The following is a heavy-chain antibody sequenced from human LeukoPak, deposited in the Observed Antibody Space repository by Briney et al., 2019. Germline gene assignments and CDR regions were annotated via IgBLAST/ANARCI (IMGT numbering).Heavy chain of an antibody. CDR2: IIPIFGTA. V-gene: IGHV1-69*05. J-gene: IGHJ6*03. CDR3: ASGSLGYCSSTSCYRYYYYYMDV. CDR1: GGTFSSYA. Sequence: SVKVSCKASGGTFSSYAISWVRQAPGPGLEWMGGIIPIFGTANYAQKFQGRVTITTDESTSTAYMELSSLRSEDTAVYYCASGSLGYCSSTSCYRYYYYYMDVWGKGTTVTVSS. D-gene: IGHD2-2*02.